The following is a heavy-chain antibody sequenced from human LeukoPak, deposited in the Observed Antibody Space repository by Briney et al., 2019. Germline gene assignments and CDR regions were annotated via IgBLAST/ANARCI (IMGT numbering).Heavy chain of an antibody. CDR1: GFTFSSYS. Sequence: GGSLRLSCAASGFTFSSYSMNWVRQAPGKGLEWVSSISSSSTYIYFADSVKGRFTISRDNAKNSLYLQMNSLRAEDTAVYYCASGSYSSGWLFDYWGQGTLVTVSS. V-gene: IGHV3-21*01. J-gene: IGHJ4*02. D-gene: IGHD6-19*01. CDR3: ASGSYSSGWLFDY. CDR2: ISSSSTYI.